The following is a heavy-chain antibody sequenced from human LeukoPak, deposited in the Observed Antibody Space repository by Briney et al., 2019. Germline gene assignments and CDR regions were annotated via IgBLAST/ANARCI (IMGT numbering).Heavy chain of an antibody. CDR1: GFTFSIYW. CDR2: MKGDGSVK. V-gene: IGHV3-7*01. Sequence: PGGSLRLSCAAAGFTFSIYWMSWVRQAPGKGLEWVASMKGDGSVKHFLDSVEGRFTISRDNAKNSLYLQMNSLRAEDTAVYYCTTGMNSGHRWGQGTLVTVSS. J-gene: IGHJ5*02. CDR3: TTGMNSGHR. D-gene: IGHD5-12*01.